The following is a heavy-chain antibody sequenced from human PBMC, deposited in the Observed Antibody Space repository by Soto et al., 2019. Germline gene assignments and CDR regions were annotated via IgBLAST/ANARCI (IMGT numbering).Heavy chain of an antibody. D-gene: IGHD6-13*01. J-gene: IGHJ6*02. Sequence: SVKVSRKASGYTFTGYLMHWLRQAPGQGHEWMGWINPKSGGTNYEQKFQGRGTMTSDTSNSTAYMELSRLRSDDKAVDFCARAAPPNYYYCGMDVWGQGTTVTVSS. V-gene: IGHV1-2*02. CDR1: GYTFTGYL. CDR3: ARAAPPNYYYCGMDV. CDR2: INPKSGGT.